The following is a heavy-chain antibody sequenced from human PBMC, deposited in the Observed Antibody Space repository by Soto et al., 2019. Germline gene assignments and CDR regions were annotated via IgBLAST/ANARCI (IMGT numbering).Heavy chain of an antibody. CDR3: AKWISTRFGDAPCDY. CDR1: GFTFSNHG. J-gene: IGHJ4*02. V-gene: IGHV3-30*18. D-gene: IGHD3-10*01. CDR2: ISDDGSKD. Sequence: VQLVESGGGVVQPGWSLRLSCAASGFTFSNHGMQWVRQAPGKGLEWVASISDDGSKDYYADSVKGRFTVSRDNSNNALYLQMNSLRAEDTAVYYCAKWISTRFGDAPCDYWGQGTLVTVSS.